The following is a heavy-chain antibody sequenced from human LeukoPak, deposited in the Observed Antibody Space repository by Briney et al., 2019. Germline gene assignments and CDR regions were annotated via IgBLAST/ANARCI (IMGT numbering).Heavy chain of an antibody. D-gene: IGHD6-19*01. CDR1: GFTFSSYA. CDR3: AKGRESEQWLVRPFDY. CDR2: ISSSGGST. J-gene: IGHJ4*02. V-gene: IGHV3-23*01. Sequence: GSLRLSCAASGFTFSSYAMNWVRQAPGKGLQWISAISSSGGSTYYADSVKGRFTISRENSKNTLYLQMNSLRAEDTAVYYCAKGRESEQWLVRPFDYWGQGTLVTVSS.